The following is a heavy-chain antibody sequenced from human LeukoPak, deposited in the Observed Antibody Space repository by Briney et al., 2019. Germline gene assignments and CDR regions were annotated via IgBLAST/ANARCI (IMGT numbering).Heavy chain of an antibody. D-gene: IGHD3-22*01. CDR2: INHSGST. CDR3: ASGPRLVVVPEYYFDY. V-gene: IGHV4-34*01. Sequence: PSETLSLTCAVYGGSFSGYYGSWIRQPPGKGLEWIGEINHSGSTNYNPSLKSRVTISVDTSKNQFSLKLSSVTAADTAVYYCASGPRLVVVPEYYFDYWGQGTLVTVSS. J-gene: IGHJ4*02. CDR1: GGSFSGYY.